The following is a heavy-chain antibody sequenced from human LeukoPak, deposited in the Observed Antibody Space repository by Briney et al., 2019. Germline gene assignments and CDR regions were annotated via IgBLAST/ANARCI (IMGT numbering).Heavy chain of an antibody. J-gene: IGHJ3*02. CDR1: GFTFSSYS. CDR3: ARDRSPWIEAFDI. D-gene: IGHD1-1*01. CDR2: ISSSSSYI. Sequence: GGSLRLSCAASGFTFSSYSMNWVRQAPGKGLEWVSSISSSSSYIYYADSVKGRFTISRDNAKNSLYLQMNSLRAEDTAVYYCARDRSPWIEAFDIWGQGTMVTVSS. V-gene: IGHV3-21*01.